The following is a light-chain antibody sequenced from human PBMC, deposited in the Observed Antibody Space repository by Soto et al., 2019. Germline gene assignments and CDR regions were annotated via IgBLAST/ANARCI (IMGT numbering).Light chain of an antibody. J-gene: IGLJ1*01. CDR3: SSYTSFSTYV. Sequence: QSVLTQPASVSGSPGQSITISCTGTSSDVGGYNYVSWYQQHPGKAPKLMIYEVSSRPSGVSNRFSGSKSDNTASLTISGLQAEDEADYYCSSYTSFSTYVFGTGTKV. CDR1: SSDVGGYNY. CDR2: EVS. V-gene: IGLV2-14*01.